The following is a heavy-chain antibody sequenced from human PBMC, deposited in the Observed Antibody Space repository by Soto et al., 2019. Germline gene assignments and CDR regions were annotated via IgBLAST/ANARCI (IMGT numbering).Heavy chain of an antibody. Sequence: QVQLVESGGGLVKPGGSLRLSCAASGFTFGDYYMSWIRQAPGKGLEWVSYISSSGSSTYYVGSVRGRFTISRDNAKNSLYLQMDSLGAEDTAVYYCARAAAAGPAAWYWGQGTLVTVSS. CDR1: GFTFGDYY. CDR2: ISSSGSST. V-gene: IGHV3-11*01. CDR3: ARAAAAGPAAWY. D-gene: IGHD6-13*01. J-gene: IGHJ4*02.